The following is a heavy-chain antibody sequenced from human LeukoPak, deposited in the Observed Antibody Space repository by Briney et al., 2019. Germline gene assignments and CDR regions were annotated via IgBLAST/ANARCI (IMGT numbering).Heavy chain of an antibody. CDR3: AKMAQNFDY. J-gene: IGHJ4*02. V-gene: IGHV3-30*18. CDR2: ISYDGSNK. Sequence: GGSLRLSCAASGFTFSSYGMHWVRQAPGKGLEWVAVISYDGSNKYYADSVKGRFTISRDNSKNTLYLQMNSLRAEDTAVYYCAKMAQNFDYWGQGTLDTVSS. CDR1: GFTFSSYG. D-gene: IGHD5-24*01.